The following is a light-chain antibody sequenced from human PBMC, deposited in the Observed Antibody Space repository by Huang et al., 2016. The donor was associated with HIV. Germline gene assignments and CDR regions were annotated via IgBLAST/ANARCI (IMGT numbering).Light chain of an antibody. J-gene: IGKJ4*01. CDR2: VAS. Sequence: DIVMTQSPLSLSVTPGEPASISCRSCQSPLHRNGNNYLDLYLQKPGQSPQRLIYVASSRASGIPDRFNGSGSGTDFTLKISRVEAEDVGVYYCMQALQTPLTFGGGTKVEVK. CDR1: QSPLHRNGNNY. V-gene: IGKV2-28*01. CDR3: MQALQTPLT.